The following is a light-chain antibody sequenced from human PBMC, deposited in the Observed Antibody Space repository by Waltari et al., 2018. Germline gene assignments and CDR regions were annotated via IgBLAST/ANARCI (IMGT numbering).Light chain of an antibody. CDR3: QLRSNWPPLFT. CDR1: QSVGSY. Sequence: EIVLTQSPASLSLSPGDRATLSCRASQSVGSYLAWYQQKPGQAPRLLIYDASNRATGIPARFSGSGSGPDFTLTISSLEPEDFAVYYCQLRSNWPPLFTFGPGTNVDIK. V-gene: IGKV3-11*01. CDR2: DAS. J-gene: IGKJ3*01.